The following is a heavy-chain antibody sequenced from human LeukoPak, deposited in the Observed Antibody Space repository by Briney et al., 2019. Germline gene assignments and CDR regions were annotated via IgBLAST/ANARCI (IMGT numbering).Heavy chain of an antibody. V-gene: IGHV1-69*13. D-gene: IGHD3-22*01. CDR3: AKDLLRIVVVPHDY. Sequence: ASVKVSCKTSGGTFRSYAISWVRQAPGQGLEWMGGIIPIFGTANYAQKFQGRVTITADESTSTAYMELSSLRAEDTAVYYCAKDLLRIVVVPHDYWGQGTLVTVSS. J-gene: IGHJ4*02. CDR1: GGTFRSYA. CDR2: IIPIFGTA.